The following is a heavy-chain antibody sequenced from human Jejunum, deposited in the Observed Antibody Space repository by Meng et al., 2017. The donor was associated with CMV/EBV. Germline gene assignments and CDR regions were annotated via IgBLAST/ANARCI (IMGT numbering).Heavy chain of an antibody. J-gene: IGHJ6*02. CDR1: GVTSYNYA. Sequence: EASGVTSYNYAITWVRQAPGQGLEWMGRIIPILGIPKYAQKFQGRVTITADKSTSTSYMELSSLRSEDTALYYCARVATFYYAMDVWGQGTTVTVSS. CDR3: ARVATFYYAMDV. V-gene: IGHV1-69*04. CDR2: IIPILGIP.